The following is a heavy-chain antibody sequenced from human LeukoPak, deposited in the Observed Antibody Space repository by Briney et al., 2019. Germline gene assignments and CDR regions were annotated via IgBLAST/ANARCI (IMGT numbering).Heavy chain of an antibody. V-gene: IGHV4-39*01. J-gene: IGHJ4*02. CDR1: GGSISSSSYY. Sequence: SETLSLTCTVSGGSISSSSYYWGWIRQPPGKGLEWIGSIYCSGSTYYNPSLKSRVTISVDTSKNQFSLKLSSVTAADTAVYYCARRKEYCSSTSCYKGPFDYWGQGTLVTVSS. CDR2: IYCSGST. CDR3: ARRKEYCSSTSCYKGPFDY. D-gene: IGHD2-2*02.